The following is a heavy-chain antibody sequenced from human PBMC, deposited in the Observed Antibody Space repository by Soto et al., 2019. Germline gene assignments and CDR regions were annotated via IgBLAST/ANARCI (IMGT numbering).Heavy chain of an antibody. J-gene: IGHJ4*02. CDR1: GFTFTNYW. D-gene: IGHD3-22*01. Sequence: VQLVESGGALVQPGGSLRLSCAGSGFTFTNYWMSWVRQAPGKGLEWVANIKQDGSEKYYVDSVKGRFTISKDNANNSLYLQMNNLRAEDAAIYYCAILMVDPYYYETSGYFRDWGQGTLVTVSS. CDR2: IKQDGSEK. V-gene: IGHV3-7*01. CDR3: AILMVDPYYYETSGYFRD.